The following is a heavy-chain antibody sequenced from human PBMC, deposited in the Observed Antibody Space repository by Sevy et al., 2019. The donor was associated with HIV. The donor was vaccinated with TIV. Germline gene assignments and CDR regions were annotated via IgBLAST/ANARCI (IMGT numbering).Heavy chain of an antibody. D-gene: IGHD3-22*01. CDR3: ASSTYHYDSNTYYPVY. Sequence: GGSLRLSCVASGFNLSPYWMTWVRPAPEKGLEWVANINQDGNEKYYVDSVKGRFTVSRDNAKNALYLQMYSLRVEDTAVYFCASSTYHYDSNTYYPVYWGQGTRVTVSS. V-gene: IGHV3-7*01. J-gene: IGHJ4*02. CDR1: GFNLSPYW. CDR2: INQDGNEK.